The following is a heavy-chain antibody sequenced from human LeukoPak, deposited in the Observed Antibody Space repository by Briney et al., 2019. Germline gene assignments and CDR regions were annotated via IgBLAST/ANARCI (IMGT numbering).Heavy chain of an antibody. V-gene: IGHV3-30-3*01. CDR1: GFTFSSYA. J-gene: IGHJ4*02. D-gene: IGHD6-13*01. Sequence: PGGSLRLSCAASGFTFSSYAMHWVRQAPGKGLEWVAVISYDGSNKYYADSVKGRFTISRDNSKNTLYLQMNGLRAEDTAVYYCARDHGPYSSSWYAVSYWGQGTLVTVSS. CDR3: ARDHGPYSSSWYAVSY. CDR2: ISYDGSNK.